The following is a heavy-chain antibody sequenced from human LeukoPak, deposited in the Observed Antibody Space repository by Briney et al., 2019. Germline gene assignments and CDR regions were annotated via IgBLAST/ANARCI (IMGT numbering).Heavy chain of an antibody. Sequence: KPSETLSLTCTVSGGSISSSSYYWGWIRQPPGKGLEWIGEINHSGSTNYNPSLKSRVAISVDTSKNQFSLKLSSVTAADTAVYYCARGQIECGSSGYSYYFDYWGQGTLVTVSS. V-gene: IGHV4-39*07. D-gene: IGHD3-22*01. CDR1: GGSISSSSYY. CDR3: ARGQIECGSSGYSYYFDY. J-gene: IGHJ4*02. CDR2: INHSGST.